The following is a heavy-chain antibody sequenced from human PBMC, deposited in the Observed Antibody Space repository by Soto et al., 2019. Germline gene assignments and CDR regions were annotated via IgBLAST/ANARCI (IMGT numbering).Heavy chain of an antibody. J-gene: IGHJ5*02. CDR2: IIPIFGTA. V-gene: IGHV1-69*13. CDR1: GGTFSSYA. CDR3: ARGWGIAAPGPNWFDP. D-gene: IGHD6-13*01. Sequence: SVKVSCKASGGTFSSYAISWVRQAPGQGLEWMGGIIPIFGTANYAQKFQGRVTVTADESTSTAYMELSSLRSEDTAVYYCARGWGIAAPGPNWFDPWGQGTLVTVSS.